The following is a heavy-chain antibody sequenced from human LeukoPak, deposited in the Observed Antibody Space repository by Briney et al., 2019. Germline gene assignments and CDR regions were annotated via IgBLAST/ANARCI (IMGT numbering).Heavy chain of an antibody. CDR1: GYSISSGYY. Sequence: PSETLSLTCTVSGYSISSGYYWGWIRQPPGKGLEWIGSIYHSGSTYYNPSLKSRVTISVDTSKNQFSLKLSSVTAADTAVYYCARDSGDSTVTTGDYWGQGTLVTVSS. D-gene: IGHD4-17*01. CDR3: ARDSGDSTVTTGDY. J-gene: IGHJ4*02. CDR2: IYHSGST. V-gene: IGHV4-38-2*02.